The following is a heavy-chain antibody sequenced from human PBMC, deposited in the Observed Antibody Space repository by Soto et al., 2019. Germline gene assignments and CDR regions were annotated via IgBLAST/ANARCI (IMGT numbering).Heavy chain of an antibody. J-gene: IGHJ1*01. V-gene: IGHV3-23*01. D-gene: IGHD6-6*01. CDR1: GFTFSSYA. CDR3: AKMGGGKLPKLFHV. CDR2: ISGSGGST. Sequence: GGSLRLSCAASGFTFSSYAMSWVRQAPGKGLEWVSAISGSGGSTYYADSVKGRFTISRDNSMNTLYLQRNSLRAEDTAVYYGAKMGGGKLPKLFHVWGQGTLVTVSS.